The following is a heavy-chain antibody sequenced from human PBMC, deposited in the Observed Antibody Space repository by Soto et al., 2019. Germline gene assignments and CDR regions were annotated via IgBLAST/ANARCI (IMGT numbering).Heavy chain of an antibody. J-gene: IGHJ3*02. Sequence: QITVRGSGPTLVKPTQTLTLTCSLSGISLSTSGVGVGWIRQPPGKALEWLALIYWTDDKHYSPSLKSRITITNDTSKNPAVLTQTNMDPVDTATYYGARGLAALPVLAFDIWGQGPMVTVSS. CDR3: ARGLAALPVLAFDI. CDR1: GISLSTSGVG. CDR2: IYWTDDK. V-gene: IGHV2-5*01.